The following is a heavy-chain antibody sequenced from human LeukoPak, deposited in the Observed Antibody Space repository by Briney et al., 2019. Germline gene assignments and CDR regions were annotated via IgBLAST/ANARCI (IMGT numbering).Heavy chain of an antibody. D-gene: IGHD6-19*01. CDR1: RFTFSDYW. V-gene: IGHV3-7*01. CDR2: INKDENPK. J-gene: IGHJ3*02. Sequence: GGSLRLSCAASRFTFSDYWMTWVRQAPGQGLEWVADINKDENPKQYVDSVKGRFTISRDNAKNSMSLQLNSLRAEDTGVYYCVRNRGWYALDMWGQGTMVTVSS. CDR3: VRNRGWYALDM.